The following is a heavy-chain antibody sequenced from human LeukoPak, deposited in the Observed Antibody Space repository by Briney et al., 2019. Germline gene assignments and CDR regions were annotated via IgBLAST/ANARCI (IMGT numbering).Heavy chain of an antibody. J-gene: IGHJ4*02. D-gene: IGHD4-23*01. CDR1: GGSISSSSYY. CDR3: ARQTDYGGNSAVRSHFDY. V-gene: IGHV4-39*01. CDR2: IYYTGNT. Sequence: SETLSLTCNVSGGSISSSSYYWGWIRQPPGKGLEWIGSIYYTGNTYYNASLKSRVTISIDTSKNQFSLKLTSVTAADTAVYYCARQTDYGGNSAVRSHFDYWGQGTLVTVSS.